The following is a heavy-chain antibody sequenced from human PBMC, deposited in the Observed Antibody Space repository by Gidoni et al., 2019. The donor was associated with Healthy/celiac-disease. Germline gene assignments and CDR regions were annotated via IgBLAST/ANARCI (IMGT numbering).Heavy chain of an antibody. CDR2: INHSGST. CDR3: ARLKLSSYYGMDV. J-gene: IGHJ6*02. D-gene: IGHD2-2*01. V-gene: IGHV4-34*01. CDR1: GGSFSGYY. Sequence: QVQLQQWGAGLLKPPETLSLTCAVYGGSFSGYYWSWIRQPPVKGLEWIGEINHSGSTNYNPSLKSRVTISVDTSKNQFSLKLSSVTAADTAVYYCARLKLSSYYGMDVWGQGTTVTVSS.